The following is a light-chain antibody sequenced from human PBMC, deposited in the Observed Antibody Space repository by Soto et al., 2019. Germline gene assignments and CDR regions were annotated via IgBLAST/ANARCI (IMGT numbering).Light chain of an antibody. J-gene: IGKJ2*01. CDR1: QSVGSD. V-gene: IGKV3-15*01. CDR2: GAS. Sequence: EIVTTQSPATLSVSPGERATLSCRASQSVGSDLAWYQQRPGQAPRLVIFGASTRATGIPARFSGSGSGTEFTLTISSLQSEDLAVYYCQQYNNWPPYTFGQGTKLEIK. CDR3: QQYNNWPPYT.